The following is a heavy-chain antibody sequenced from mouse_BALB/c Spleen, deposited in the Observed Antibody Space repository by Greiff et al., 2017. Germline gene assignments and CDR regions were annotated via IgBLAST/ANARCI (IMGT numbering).Heavy chain of an antibody. Sequence: LQQPGSELVRPGASVKLSCKASGYTFTSYLMHWVKQRPGQGLEWIGNIYPGSGSTNYDEKFKSKATLTVDTSSSTAYMQLSSLTSEDSAVYYCTRFPFTTVVDWYFDVWGAGTTVTVSS. CDR2: IYPGSGST. CDR1: GYTFTSYL. J-gene: IGHJ1*01. CDR3: TRFPFTTVVDWYFDV. D-gene: IGHD1-1*01. V-gene: IGHV1S22*01.